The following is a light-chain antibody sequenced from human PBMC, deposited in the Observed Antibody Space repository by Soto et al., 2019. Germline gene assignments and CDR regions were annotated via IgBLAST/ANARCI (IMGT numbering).Light chain of an antibody. Sequence: QSALTQPASVSGSPGQSITISCTGTSSVVGSYNLVSWYQQHPGEAPKLIIYEGSKRPLGVSNRFSGSKSGNTASLTISGLQVEDEADYYCCSYAGSSTYVFGIGTKLTVL. V-gene: IGLV2-23*01. CDR3: CSYAGSSTYV. CDR1: SSVVGSYNL. CDR2: EGS. J-gene: IGLJ1*01.